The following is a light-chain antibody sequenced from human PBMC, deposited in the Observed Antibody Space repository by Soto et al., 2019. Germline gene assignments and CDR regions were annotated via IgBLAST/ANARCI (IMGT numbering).Light chain of an antibody. J-gene: IGKJ4*01. CDR2: GAS. CDR3: QQYGSSPVS. CDR1: QSVSSSY. V-gene: IGKV3-20*01. Sequence: EIALTQSPGTLSLSPGERATLSCRASQSVSSSYLAWYQQKPGQAPSLLIYGASSSATGIPDRFSGSRSGTDFTLTISRLEPEDFAVYYCQQYGSSPVSFGGGTKVEIK.